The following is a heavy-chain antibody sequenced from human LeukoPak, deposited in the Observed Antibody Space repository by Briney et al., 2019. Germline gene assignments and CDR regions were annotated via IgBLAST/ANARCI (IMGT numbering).Heavy chain of an antibody. D-gene: IGHD4-17*01. J-gene: IGHJ4*02. CDR2: IYYSGST. CDR1: GSSISSYY. V-gene: IGHV4-59*08. Sequence: PSETLSLTCTVSGSSISSYYRSWIRQPPGKGLEWIGYIYYSGSTNYNPSLKSRVTKSVDTSKNQFSLKLSSVTAADTAMYYCARVYGDYVDHWGQGTLVTVSS. CDR3: ARVYGDYVDH.